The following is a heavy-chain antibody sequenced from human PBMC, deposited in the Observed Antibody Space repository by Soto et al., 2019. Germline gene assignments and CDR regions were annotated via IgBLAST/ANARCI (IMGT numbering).Heavy chain of an antibody. Sequence: ASVKVSCKVSGYTLTELSMHWVRQAPGKGLEWMGGFDPEDGETIYAQKFQGRVTMTEDTSTDTAYMELSSLRSEDTAVYYCAAPGIIENSSQGPLDYWAQGTLVTVSS. V-gene: IGHV1-24*01. D-gene: IGHD6-6*01. J-gene: IGHJ4*02. CDR2: FDPEDGET. CDR1: GYTLTELS. CDR3: AAPGIIENSSQGPLDY.